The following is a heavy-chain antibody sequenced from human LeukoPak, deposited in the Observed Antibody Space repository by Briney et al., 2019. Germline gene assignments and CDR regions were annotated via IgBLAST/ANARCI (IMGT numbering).Heavy chain of an antibody. CDR3: ARGLVVATSELDY. CDR2: IDPSGGTT. CDR1: GYTFTSHY. V-gene: IGHV1-46*01. Sequence: ASVKVSCKASGYTFTSHYMHWVRQAPGHGLEGMGIIDPSGGTTSYAQKFQGRVTMTRDTSTSTVYMELSSLRSEDTAVYYCARGLVVATSELDYWGQGTLVTVSS. D-gene: IGHD1-26*01. J-gene: IGHJ4*02.